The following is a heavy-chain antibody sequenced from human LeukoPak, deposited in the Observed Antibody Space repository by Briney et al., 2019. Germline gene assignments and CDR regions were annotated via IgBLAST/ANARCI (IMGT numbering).Heavy chain of an antibody. CDR3: ARDHYYGSGSYNY. CDR2: IKQDGSEK. V-gene: IGHV3-7*01. J-gene: IGHJ4*02. D-gene: IGHD3-10*01. Sequence: GGSLRLSCAASEFTFSSYWMSWVRQAPGKGLEWVANIKQDGSEKYYVDSVKGRFTISRDNAKNSLYLQMNSLRAEDTAVYYCARDHYYGSGSYNYWGQGTLVTVSS. CDR1: EFTFSSYW.